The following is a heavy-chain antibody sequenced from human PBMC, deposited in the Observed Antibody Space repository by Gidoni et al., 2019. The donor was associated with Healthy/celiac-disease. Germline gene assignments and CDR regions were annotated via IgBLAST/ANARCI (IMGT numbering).Heavy chain of an antibody. Sequence: EVQLLESGGGLVQPGGSLRLSWAASGFTFSSYAMSWVRQAPGKGLEWVSAISGSGGSTYYADSVKGRFTISRDNSKNTLYLQMNSLRAEDTAVYYCAKDRDYGSYYFDYWGQGTLVTVSS. CDR2: ISGSGGST. V-gene: IGHV3-23*01. CDR1: GFTFSSYA. CDR3: AKDRDYGSYYFDY. D-gene: IGHD4-17*01. J-gene: IGHJ4*02.